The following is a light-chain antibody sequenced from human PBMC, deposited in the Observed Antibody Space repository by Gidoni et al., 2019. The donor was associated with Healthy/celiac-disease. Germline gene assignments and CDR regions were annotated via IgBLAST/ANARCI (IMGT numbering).Light chain of an antibody. CDR2: GAS. CDR3: QQYGSSPT. V-gene: IGKV3-20*01. Sequence: IVLTQSPGTLSLSPGERATLSCRASQSVSSSYLAWYQQKPGQAPRLLIYGASSRATGIPDRFSGSGSGTDFTLTNSRLEPEDFAVYYCQQYGSSPTFGQGTKVEIK. J-gene: IGKJ1*01. CDR1: QSVSSSY.